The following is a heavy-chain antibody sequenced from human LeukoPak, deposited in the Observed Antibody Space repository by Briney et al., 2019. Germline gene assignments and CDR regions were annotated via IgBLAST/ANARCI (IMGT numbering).Heavy chain of an antibody. CDR1: GGSISSSSYY. Sequence: SETLSLTCTVSGGSISSSSYYWGWIRQPPGKGLEWIGEIYHSGSTNYNPSLKSRVTISVDKSKNQFSLKLSSVTAADTAVYYCARSRDGYRSTSFDYWGQGTLVTVSS. J-gene: IGHJ4*02. V-gene: IGHV4-39*07. CDR2: IYHSGST. D-gene: IGHD5-24*01. CDR3: ARSRDGYRSTSFDY.